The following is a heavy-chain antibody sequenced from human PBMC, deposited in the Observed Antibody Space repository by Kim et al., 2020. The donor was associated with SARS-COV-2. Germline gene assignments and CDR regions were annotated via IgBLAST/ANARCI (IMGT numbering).Heavy chain of an antibody. V-gene: IGHV4-59*01. CDR3: ARGGGVIMYYFDY. D-gene: IGHD3-16*02. J-gene: IGHJ4*02. CDR2: IYYSGST. Sequence: SETLSLTCTVSGGSISSYYWSWIRQPPGKGLEWIGYIYYSGSTNYNPSLKSRVTISVDTSKNQFSLKLSSVTAADTAVYYCARGGGVIMYYFDYWGQGTLVTVSS. CDR1: GGSISSYY.